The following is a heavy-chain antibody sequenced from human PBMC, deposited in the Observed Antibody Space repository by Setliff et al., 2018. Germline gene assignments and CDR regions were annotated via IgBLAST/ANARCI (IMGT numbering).Heavy chain of an antibody. CDR3: ATDLVSSGDSIRDY. CDR2: FDPERSDP. CDR1: GYILTELS. D-gene: IGHD3-10*01. J-gene: IGHJ4*02. V-gene: IGHV1-24*01. Sequence: ASVKVSCKVSGYILTELSMRWVRLAPGKGLEWVGGFDPERSDPIYTQNFQGRVTVTLDTSTNTAYMEFRSLRSDDTAMYYCATDLVSSGDSIRDYWGQGTLVTVSS.